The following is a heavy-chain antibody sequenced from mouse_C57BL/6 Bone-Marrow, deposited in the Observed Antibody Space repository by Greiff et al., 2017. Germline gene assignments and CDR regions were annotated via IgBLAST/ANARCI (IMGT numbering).Heavy chain of an antibody. J-gene: IGHJ4*01. CDR3: ARSYYYGSSHDNYARDY. V-gene: IGHV1-7*01. D-gene: IGHD1-1*01. Sequence: QVQLKESGAELAKPGASVKLSCTASGYTFTSYWMHWVKQRPGQGLEWIGYINPSSGYTKYNQKVKDKATLTADKSSSTAYMQLSSLTYEYSAVYYCARSYYYGSSHDNYARDYWGQGTSVTVSS. CDR2: INPSSGYT. CDR1: GYTFTSYW.